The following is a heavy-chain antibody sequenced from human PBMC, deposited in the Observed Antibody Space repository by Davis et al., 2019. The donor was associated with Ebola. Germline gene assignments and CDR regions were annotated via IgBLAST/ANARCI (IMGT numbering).Heavy chain of an antibody. V-gene: IGHV5-51*01. J-gene: IGHJ6*03. Sequence: GESLKISCKGSGYSFTSYWIGWVRQMPGKGLEWMGIIYPGDSDTRYSPSFQGQVTISADKSISTAYLQWSSLKASDTAMYYCARATSSGYYYCYMDVWGKGTTVTVSS. CDR2: IYPGDSDT. D-gene: IGHD2-2*01. CDR3: ARATSSGYYYCYMDV. CDR1: GYSFTSYW.